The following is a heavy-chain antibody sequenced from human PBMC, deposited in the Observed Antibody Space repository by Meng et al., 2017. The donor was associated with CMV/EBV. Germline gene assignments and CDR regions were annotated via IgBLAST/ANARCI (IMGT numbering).Heavy chain of an antibody. CDR2: INSDGSST. D-gene: IGHD3-3*01. V-gene: IGHV3-74*01. Sequence: GESLKISCAASGSTFSSYWMHWVRQAPGKGLVWVSRINSDGSSTSYADSVKGRFTISRDNAKNTLYLQMNSLRAEDTAVYYCARDLYDDFWSGYYFYYGMDVWGQGTTVTVSS. J-gene: IGHJ6*02. CDR3: ARDLYDDFWSGYYFYYGMDV. CDR1: GSTFSSYW.